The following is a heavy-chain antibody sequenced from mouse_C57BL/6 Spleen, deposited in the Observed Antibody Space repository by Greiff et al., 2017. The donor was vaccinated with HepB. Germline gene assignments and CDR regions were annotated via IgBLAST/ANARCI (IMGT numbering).Heavy chain of an antibody. J-gene: IGHJ4*01. D-gene: IGHD3-1*01. CDR3: ARRTAPYAMDY. CDR1: GFTFSSYG. V-gene: IGHV5-6*02. CDR2: ISSGGSYT. Sequence: EVKLVESGGDLVKPGGSPKLSCAASGFTFSSYGMSWVRQTPDKRLEWVATISSGGSYTYYPDSVKGRFTISRDNTKNTLYLQMSSLKSEDTAMYYYARRTAPYAMDYWGQGTSVTVSS.